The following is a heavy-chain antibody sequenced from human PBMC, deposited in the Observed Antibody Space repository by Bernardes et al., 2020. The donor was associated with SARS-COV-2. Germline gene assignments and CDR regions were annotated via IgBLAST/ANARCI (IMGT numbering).Heavy chain of an antibody. CDR2: IWYDGSTK. D-gene: IGHD2-8*01. J-gene: IGHJ6*02. CDR1: GFVFSSYG. Sequence: GGSLRLSCEGSGFVFSSYGIHWVRQAPGKGLEWVAVIWYDGSTKYYADSVKGRFTISRDNCKNTVFLQMNSLRVEDTAVYYCSRRFCTHSGCRGNFYGMGVWGQGTTVTVSS. CDR3: SRRFCTHSGCRGNFYGMGV. V-gene: IGHV3-33*01.